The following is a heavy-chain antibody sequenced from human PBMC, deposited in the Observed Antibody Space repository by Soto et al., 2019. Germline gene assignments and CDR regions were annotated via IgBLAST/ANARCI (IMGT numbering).Heavy chain of an antibody. Sequence: TLCVRWSVAGGSISGSGDYWSWIRQPPGKGLEWIGYIYHSGSTYYTPSLKSRVTISVDRSKNQFSLKLSSVTAADTAVYYCARVPGPWGQGTTVTVSS. V-gene: IGHV4-30-2*01. J-gene: IGHJ6*02. CDR1: GGSISGSGDY. CDR3: ARVPGP. CDR2: IYHSGST.